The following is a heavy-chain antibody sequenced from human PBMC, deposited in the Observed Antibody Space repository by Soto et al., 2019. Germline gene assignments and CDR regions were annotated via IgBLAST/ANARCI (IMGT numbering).Heavy chain of an antibody. V-gene: IGHV5-51*01. CDR1: GYSFSSHW. CDR3: ARREYGYYYDSSGTSAHAEYFQH. J-gene: IGHJ1*01. Sequence: PGESLKISCKGSGYSFSSHWIGWVRQMPGKGLEWMGIIYPGDSDTRYSPSFQGQVTISADKSTSTAYLHWSSLKASDTAMYYCARREYGYYYDSSGTSAHAEYFQHWGQGTLVTVSS. D-gene: IGHD3-22*01. CDR2: IYPGDSDT.